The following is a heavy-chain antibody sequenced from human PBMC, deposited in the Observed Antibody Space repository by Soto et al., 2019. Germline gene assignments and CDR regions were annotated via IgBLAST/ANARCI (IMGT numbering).Heavy chain of an antibody. Sequence: QVQLQESGPGLVKASGTLSLTCAVSGSSMDSTNWWSWVRQAPGKGLEWIGEIYPSGGTKYNPSLMSRVTMLVDKSRNHFSLNLISVTDADTAVYYCARDARGDSSVNNWFDPWGQGILVTVSS. CDR2: IYPSGGT. J-gene: IGHJ5*02. CDR3: ARDARGDSSVNNWFDP. V-gene: IGHV4-4*02. CDR1: GSSMDSTNW. D-gene: IGHD3-10*01.